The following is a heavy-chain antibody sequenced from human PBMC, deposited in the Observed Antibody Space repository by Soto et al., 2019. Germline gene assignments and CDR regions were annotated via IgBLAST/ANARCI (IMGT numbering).Heavy chain of an antibody. CDR2: ISAYNGNT. J-gene: IGHJ6*02. Sequence: ASVKVSCKASGYTFTSYGISWVRQAPGQGLEWMGWISAYNGNTNYAQKLQGRVTMTTDTSTSTAYMELRSLRSDDTAVYYCARGYSSSWYSTRIYSHGMDVWGQGTTVTVSS. V-gene: IGHV1-18*01. D-gene: IGHD6-13*01. CDR3: ARGYSSSWYSTRIYSHGMDV. CDR1: GYTFTSYG.